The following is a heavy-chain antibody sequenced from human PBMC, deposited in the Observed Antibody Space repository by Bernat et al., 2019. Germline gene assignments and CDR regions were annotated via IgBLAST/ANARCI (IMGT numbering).Heavy chain of an antibody. D-gene: IGHD4/OR15-4a*01. CDR3: VGRGANSV. J-gene: IGHJ4*02. V-gene: IGHV3-66*04. CDR2: IYDGGST. CDR1: GFTVSNNH. Sequence: EVQLVESGGDLVQPGGSLRLSCAISGFTVSNNHVTWVRQAPGKGLEWVSLIYDGGSTIYADSVKGRFTISRENSKNIVYHQRNSVTAEDKAVCYCVGRGANSVWGQGTLVTVSS.